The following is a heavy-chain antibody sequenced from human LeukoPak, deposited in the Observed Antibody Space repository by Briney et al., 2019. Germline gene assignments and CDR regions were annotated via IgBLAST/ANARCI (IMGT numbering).Heavy chain of an antibody. CDR3: AKGYSSGGSCYSGLFDY. CDR2: IYYSGST. V-gene: IGHV4-31*03. Sequence: SQTLSLTCTVSGGSISSGGYYWSWIRQHPGKGLEWIGYIYYSGSTYYNPSLKSRVTISVDTSKNQFSLELSSVTAADTAVYYCAKGYSSGGSCYSGLFDYWGQGTLVTVSS. J-gene: IGHJ4*02. CDR1: GGSISSGGYY. D-gene: IGHD2-15*01.